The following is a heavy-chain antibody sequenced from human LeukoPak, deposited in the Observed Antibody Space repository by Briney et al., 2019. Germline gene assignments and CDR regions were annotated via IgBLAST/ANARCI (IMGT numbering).Heavy chain of an antibody. D-gene: IGHD2-2*03. Sequence: GGSLRLSCAASGFTFSSYGMHWVRQAPGKGLEGVAVIWYDGSNKYYADSVKGRFTISRDNSKNTLYLQMNSLRAEDTAVYYCAREMDSYFDYWGQGTLVTVSS. CDR2: IWYDGSNK. J-gene: IGHJ4*02. CDR1: GFTFSSYG. V-gene: IGHV3-33*01. CDR3: AREMDSYFDY.